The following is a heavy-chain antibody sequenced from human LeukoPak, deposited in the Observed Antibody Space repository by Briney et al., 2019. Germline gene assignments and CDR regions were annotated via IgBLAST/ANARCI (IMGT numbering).Heavy chain of an antibody. J-gene: IGHJ6*03. D-gene: IGHD2-21*01. V-gene: IGHV3-23*01. CDR3: AKAWGVILFSYYYYMDV. CDR1: GFTFSNYA. CDR2: VSGSGGTT. Sequence: GGSLRLSCAASGFTFSNYAMTWVRQAPGKGLEWVSAVSGSGGTTYYADSVKGRFTISRDNSKNTLYLQMNGLRAEDTAVYYCAKAWGVILFSYYYYMDVWGKGTPVSVSS.